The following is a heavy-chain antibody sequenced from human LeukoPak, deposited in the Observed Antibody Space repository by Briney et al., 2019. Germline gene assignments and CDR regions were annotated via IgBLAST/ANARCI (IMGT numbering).Heavy chain of an antibody. CDR3: ARTRDFWSGFFDY. V-gene: IGHV4-34*01. D-gene: IGHD3-3*01. CDR1: GGSFSGYY. CDR2: INHSGST. Sequence: SETLSLTCAVYGGSFSGYYWSWIRQPPGKGLEWIGEINHSGSTNYNPSLKSRVTISVDTSKSQFSLKLSSVTAADAAVHYCARTRDFWSGFFDYWGQGTLVTVSS. J-gene: IGHJ4*02.